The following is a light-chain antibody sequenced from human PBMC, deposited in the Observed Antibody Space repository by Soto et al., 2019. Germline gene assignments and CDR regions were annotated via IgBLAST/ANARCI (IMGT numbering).Light chain of an antibody. Sequence: EVVLTQSPGTLALSPGERVTLSCRASQSVASSYLAWYQQKPGRAPRLLFYSASSRATGIPDRFSASGSGTDFTLTISRLEPEDFAVYYFHHFGSSPETFGQGTHVE. J-gene: IGKJ1*01. CDR3: HHFGSSPET. CDR1: QSVASSY. CDR2: SAS. V-gene: IGKV3-20*01.